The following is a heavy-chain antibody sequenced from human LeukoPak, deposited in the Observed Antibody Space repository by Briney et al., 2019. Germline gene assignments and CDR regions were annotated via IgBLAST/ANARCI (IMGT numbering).Heavy chain of an antibody. D-gene: IGHD2-15*01. CDR3: ARDGSDCRGGTCDRGPYDY. V-gene: IGHV3-64*01. Sequence: EGSLRLSCAASGFTFSSYAMHWVRQAPGKGLEYVSAITNNGGSTYYGNSVKGRFTISRDNSKNTLYLQMGSLRADDMAVYYCARDGSDCRGGTCDRGPYDYWGQGTLVTVSS. CDR1: GFTFSSYA. CDR2: ITNNGGST. J-gene: IGHJ4*02.